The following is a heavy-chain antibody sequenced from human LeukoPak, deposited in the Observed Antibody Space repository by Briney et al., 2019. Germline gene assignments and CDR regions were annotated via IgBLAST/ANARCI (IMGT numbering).Heavy chain of an antibody. CDR3: ASLETAAIGASYGMDV. V-gene: IGHV5-51*01. J-gene: IGHJ6*02. CDR2: IYLGDCDT. D-gene: IGHD5-24*01. Sequence: GESLKISCKGSGYIFTSYWNGWVRQMPGEGLEGMGIIYLGDCDTRYSPPVQGQVTISADKYISTAYLHLSSLKASDTATYYCASLETAAIGASYGMDVWGQGTTVTVSS. CDR1: GYIFTSYW.